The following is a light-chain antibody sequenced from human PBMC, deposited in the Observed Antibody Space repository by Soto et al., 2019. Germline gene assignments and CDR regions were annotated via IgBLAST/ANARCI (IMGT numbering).Light chain of an antibody. CDR2: DAS. V-gene: IGKV3-11*01. CDR3: QQRSNWRST. CDR1: QSVSSY. J-gene: IGKJ5*01. Sequence: EIVLTQSPATLSLSPGERAPLSCRASQSVSSYLAWYQQKPGQAPSLLIYDASSRATGIPARFSGSGSGTDFTLTISSLEPEDFAVYYCQQRSNWRSTFGQGTRLEIK.